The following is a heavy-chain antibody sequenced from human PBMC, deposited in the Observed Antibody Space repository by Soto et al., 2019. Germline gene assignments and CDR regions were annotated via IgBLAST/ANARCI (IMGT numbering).Heavy chain of an antibody. CDR1: GYTFTSYA. CDR3: ARDPSYYGMDV. Sequence: QVQLVQSGAEEKKPGASVKVSCKASGYTFTSYAMHWVRQAPGQRLEWMGWINADNGNTKYSQKFQGRVTITRDTSASTAYMELSSLRSEDTAVYYCARDPSYYGMDVWGQGTTVTVSS. V-gene: IGHV1-3*05. J-gene: IGHJ6*02. CDR2: INADNGNT.